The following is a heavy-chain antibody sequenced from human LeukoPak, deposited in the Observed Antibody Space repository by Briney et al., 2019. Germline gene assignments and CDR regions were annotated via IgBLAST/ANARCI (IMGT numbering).Heavy chain of an antibody. V-gene: IGHV3-48*03. CDR1: GFTFSSYE. Sequence: PGGSLRLSCVASGFTFSSYEMNWVRQAPGKGLEWVSYITSSGSTIYYADSVKGRFTISRDDSKNTLYLQMHSLTSDDTALYYCAKDNPVCDYWGQGTLVTVSS. CDR2: ITSSGSTI. J-gene: IGHJ4*02. CDR3: AKDNPVCDY. D-gene: IGHD3-16*01.